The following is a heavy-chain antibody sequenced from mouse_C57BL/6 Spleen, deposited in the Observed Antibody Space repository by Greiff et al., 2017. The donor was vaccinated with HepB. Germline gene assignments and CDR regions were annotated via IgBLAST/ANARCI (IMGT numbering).Heavy chain of an antibody. J-gene: IGHJ2*01. Sequence: QVQLQQPGAELVKPGASVKLSCKASGYTFTSYWMQWVKQRPGQGLEWIGEIDPSDSYTNYNQKFKGKATLTVDTSSITAYMQLSSLTSEDSAVYYCARSDYYSNYGVDYWGQGTTLTVSS. CDR1: GYTFTSYW. V-gene: IGHV1-50*01. D-gene: IGHD2-5*01. CDR2: IDPSDSYT. CDR3: ARSDYYSNYGVDY.